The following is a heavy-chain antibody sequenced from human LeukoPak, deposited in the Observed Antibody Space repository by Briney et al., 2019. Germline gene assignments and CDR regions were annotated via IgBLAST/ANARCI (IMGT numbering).Heavy chain of an antibody. J-gene: IGHJ4*02. CDR3: ARLHYDVLTGPFDY. CDR2: IYSGGAT. CDR1: GITVNTNY. V-gene: IGHV3-66*04. D-gene: IGHD3-9*01. Sequence: PGGSLRLSCAASGITVNTNYMSWVRQAPGKGLEWVSIIYSGGATFYADSVKGRFTISRESPKNTLWLQMNSLRAEDTAVYYCARLHYDVLTGPFDYWGQGTLVTVSS.